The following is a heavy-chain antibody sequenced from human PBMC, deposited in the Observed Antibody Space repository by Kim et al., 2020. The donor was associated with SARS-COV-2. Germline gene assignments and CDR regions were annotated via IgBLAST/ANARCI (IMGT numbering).Heavy chain of an antibody. V-gene: IGHV4-34*01. D-gene: IGHD2-2*01. J-gene: IGHJ4*02. CDR1: GGSFSGYY. Sequence: SETLSLTCAVYGGSFSGYYWSWIRQPPGKGLEWIGEINHSGSTNYNPSLKSRVTISVDTSKNQFSLKLSSVTAADTAVYYCARAGCSSTSCYDYWGQGTLVTVSS. CDR2: INHSGST. CDR3: ARAGCSSTSCYDY.